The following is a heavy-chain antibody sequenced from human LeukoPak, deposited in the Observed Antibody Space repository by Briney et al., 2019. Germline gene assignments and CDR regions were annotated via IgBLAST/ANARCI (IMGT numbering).Heavy chain of an antibody. CDR2: IWYDGSNK. J-gene: IGHJ4*02. V-gene: IGHV3-33*01. D-gene: IGHD6-19*01. CDR3: ASTSGRYEPIDY. Sequence: PGRSLRLSCAASGFTFCSYGMHWVRQAPGKGLEWVAVIWYDGSNKYYADSVKGRFTISRDNSKNTLYLQMNSLRAEDTAVYYCASTSGRYEPIDYWGQGTLVTVSS. CDR1: GFTFCSYG.